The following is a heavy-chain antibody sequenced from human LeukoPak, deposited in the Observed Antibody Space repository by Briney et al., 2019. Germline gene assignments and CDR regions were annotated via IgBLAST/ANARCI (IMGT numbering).Heavy chain of an antibody. V-gene: IGHV3-30-3*01. CDR3: ARGYDFWSGYRIYYFDY. D-gene: IGHD3-3*01. J-gene: IGHJ4*02. Sequence: GGSLRLSCAASGFTFSSYAMHWVRQAPGKGLEWVAVISYDGSNKYYADSVKGRFTISRDNSKNTLYLQMNSLRAEDTAAYYCARGYDFWSGYRIYYFDYWGQGTLVTVSS. CDR2: ISYDGSNK. CDR1: GFTFSSYA.